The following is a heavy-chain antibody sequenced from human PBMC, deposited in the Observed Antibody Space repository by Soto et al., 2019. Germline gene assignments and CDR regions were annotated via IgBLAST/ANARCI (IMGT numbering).Heavy chain of an antibody. D-gene: IGHD2-2*01. CDR2: ISPGGTM. V-gene: IGHV3-48*02. Sequence: VGSLRLSCTASGFTFTTYSMNWVRQAPGKGLEWLSYISPGGTMYYADSVKSRFTISRDNAKNSLYLQVNDLRDEDTAVYYCAKDRDYAFDYWGLGTLVTVSS. J-gene: IGHJ4*02. CDR1: GFTFTTYS. CDR3: AKDRDYAFDY.